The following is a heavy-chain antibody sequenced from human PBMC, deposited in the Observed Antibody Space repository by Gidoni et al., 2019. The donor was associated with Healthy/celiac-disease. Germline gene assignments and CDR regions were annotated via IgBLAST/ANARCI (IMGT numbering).Heavy chain of an antibody. J-gene: IGHJ4*02. CDR2: IGGNGYNT. D-gene: IGHD4-17*01. CDR3: AKEIPDYGDYVFDY. V-gene: IGHV3-23*01. CDR1: GFIFSTSV. Sequence: EVPLLESGGGLVQPGGSLRLSCAASGFIFSTSVMSWVRQAPGKGLGWVSVIGGNGYNTHYADAVKGRFTISRDNSKNTLYLHMSGLRGDDTAKYFCAKEIPDYGDYVFDYWGQGTVVTVSS.